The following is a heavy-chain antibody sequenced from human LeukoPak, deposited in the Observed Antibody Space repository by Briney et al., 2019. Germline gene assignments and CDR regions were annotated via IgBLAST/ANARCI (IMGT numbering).Heavy chain of an antibody. D-gene: IGHD5-18*01. J-gene: IGHJ4*02. Sequence: PGGSLRLSCAASGFTFSSYSMNWVRQAPGKGLEWVSSISSSSSYLYYADSVKGRFTISRDNAKNSLYLQMNSLRAEDTAVYYCARDETPTNGYDAYDFWGQGTLVTVST. CDR3: ARDETPTNGYDAYDF. CDR2: ISSSSSYL. V-gene: IGHV3-21*01. CDR1: GFTFSSYS.